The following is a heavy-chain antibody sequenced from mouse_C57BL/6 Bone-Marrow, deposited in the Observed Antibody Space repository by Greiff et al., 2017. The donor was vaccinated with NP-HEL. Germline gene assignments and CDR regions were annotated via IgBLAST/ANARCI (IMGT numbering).Heavy chain of an antibody. J-gene: IGHJ3*01. CDR1: GYTFTSYW. V-gene: IGHV1-64*01. CDR3: ALESYGSRAWFAY. Sequence: VQLQQPGAELVKPGASVKLSCKASGYTFTSYWMHWVKQRPGQGLEWIGMIHPNSGTTNYNEKFKSKATLTVDKSSSTAYLQLSSLTSEDSAVYYCALESYGSRAWFAYWGQGTLVTVSA. CDR2: IHPNSGTT. D-gene: IGHD1-1*01.